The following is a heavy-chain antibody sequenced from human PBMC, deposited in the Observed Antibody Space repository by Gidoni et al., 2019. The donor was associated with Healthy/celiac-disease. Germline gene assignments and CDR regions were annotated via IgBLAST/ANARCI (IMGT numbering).Heavy chain of an antibody. CDR3: ATVSCSGGSCYSWFDP. V-gene: IGHV1-24*01. Sequence: QVQLVQSGAEVKKPGASVKVSCTVSGYTLTDLSMNWVRQAPGNGLEWMGGFDPEDGETIYAQKFQGRVTMTEDTSTDTAYMELSSLRSEDTAVYYCATVSCSGGSCYSWFDPWGQGTLVTVSS. CDR1: GYTLTDLS. D-gene: IGHD2-15*01. CDR2: FDPEDGET. J-gene: IGHJ5*02.